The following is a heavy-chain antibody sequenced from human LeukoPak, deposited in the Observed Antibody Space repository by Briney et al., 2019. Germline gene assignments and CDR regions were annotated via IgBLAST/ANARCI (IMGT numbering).Heavy chain of an antibody. J-gene: IGHJ4*02. V-gene: IGHV4-39*01. CDR1: GGSISGSSYY. CDR3: ARLWWEQCFDY. D-gene: IGHD2-15*01. Sequence: MASETLSLTCTVSGGSISGSSYYWGWIRQPPGKGLEWIGSIYYSGNTYYNPSLKSRVTISVDTSKNQFSLKLSSVTAADTAVYYCARLWWEQCFDYWGRGTLVTVSS. CDR2: IYYSGNT.